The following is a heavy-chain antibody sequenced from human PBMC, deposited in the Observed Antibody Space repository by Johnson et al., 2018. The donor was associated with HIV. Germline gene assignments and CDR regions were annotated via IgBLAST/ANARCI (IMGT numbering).Heavy chain of an antibody. CDR1: GFTFTTYS. J-gene: IGHJ3*02. D-gene: IGHD4-23*01. V-gene: IGHV3-30-3*01. CDR2: ISYDGSNK. Sequence: QVQLVESGGGVVQPGRSLRLSCAASGFTFTTYSMHWVRQAPGTGLEWVAVISYDGSNKYYADSVKGRFTISRDNSKNTFYLQMNSLRTEDTAVCYCVSGEDYGGNYGALDIWGQGTMVTVSS. CDR3: VSGEDYGGNYGALDI.